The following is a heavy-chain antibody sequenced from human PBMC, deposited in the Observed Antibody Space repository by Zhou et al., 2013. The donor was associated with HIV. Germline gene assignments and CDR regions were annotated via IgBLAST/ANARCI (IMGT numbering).Heavy chain of an antibody. CDR1: GYSISSGFY. CDR3: ARFLEWPFYFDY. J-gene: IGHJ4*02. D-gene: IGHD3-3*01. CDR2: IYTSGST. Sequence: QVQLQESGPGLVKPSETLSLTCAVSGYSISSGFYWSWIRQPAGKGLEWIGHIYTSGSTTYNPSLKSRVTISVDTSKNHFSLKLTSVTAADTAVYYCARFLEWPFYFDYWGQGTLVTVSS. V-gene: IGHV4-61*02.